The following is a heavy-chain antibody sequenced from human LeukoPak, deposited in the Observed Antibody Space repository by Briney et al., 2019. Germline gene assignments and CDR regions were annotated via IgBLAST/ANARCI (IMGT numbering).Heavy chain of an antibody. V-gene: IGHV1-18*01. CDR2: ISTNNGNT. J-gene: IGHJ3*02. CDR1: GYTFTNYH. CDR3: ARGDSSGHDAFDI. D-gene: IGHD3-22*01. Sequence: GASVEVSCKASGYTFTNYHISWVRQAPGQGLEWMGWISTNNGNTNYAQNLQGRVTMTKDTSTSTAYMELRSLRSDDTAVYYCARGDSSGHDAFDIWGQGTMVTVSS.